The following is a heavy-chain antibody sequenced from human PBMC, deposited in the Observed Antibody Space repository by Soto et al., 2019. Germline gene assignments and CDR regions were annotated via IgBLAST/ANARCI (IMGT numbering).Heavy chain of an antibody. CDR1: GYAFTTYG. Sequence: QVHLVQSGAEVKKPGASVKVSCKGSGYAFTTYGITWVRQAPGQGLEWMGWISAHNGNTNYAQKLQGRVTVTRDPSTSTAHMELRSLRSDDTAVYYCARGRYGDYWGQGALVTVSS. D-gene: IGHD1-1*01. V-gene: IGHV1-18*01. J-gene: IGHJ4*02. CDR2: ISAHNGNT. CDR3: ARGRYGDY.